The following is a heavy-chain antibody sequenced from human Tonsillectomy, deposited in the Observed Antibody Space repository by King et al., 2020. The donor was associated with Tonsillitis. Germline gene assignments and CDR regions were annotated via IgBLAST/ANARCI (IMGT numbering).Heavy chain of an antibody. Sequence: LQLQESGSGLVKPSQTLSLTCAVSGGSISSGGYSWSWIRQPPGKGLEWIGYIYHSGSTYYNPSLKSRVTISLDRSKNKFSLKLSSVTAADTAVYYCARTTLGIAAAHYWYFDLWGRGTLVTVSS. CDR2: IYHSGST. V-gene: IGHV4-30-2*01. CDR1: GGSISSGGYS. CDR3: ARTTLGIAAAHYWYFDL. J-gene: IGHJ2*01. D-gene: IGHD6-13*01.